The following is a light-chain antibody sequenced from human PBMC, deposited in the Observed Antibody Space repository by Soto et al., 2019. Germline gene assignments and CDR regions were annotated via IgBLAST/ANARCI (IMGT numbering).Light chain of an antibody. CDR3: QQRSNWPPKYT. Sequence: EIVLTQSPATLSLSPGERATLSCRASQSVSSYLAWYQHKPGQAPRLLIYDASNRATGIPARFSGSGSGTDFTLTISSLEPEDFAVYYCQQRSNWPPKYTFDQGTKLEIK. CDR1: QSVSSY. J-gene: IGKJ2*01. V-gene: IGKV3-11*01. CDR2: DAS.